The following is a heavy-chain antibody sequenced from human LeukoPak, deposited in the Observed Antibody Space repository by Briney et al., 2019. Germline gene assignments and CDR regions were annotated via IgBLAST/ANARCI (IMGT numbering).Heavy chain of an antibody. CDR1: GYAFTRHY. CDR3: ARDLLHNWFDP. CDR2: INPSGSST. V-gene: IGHV1-46*01. J-gene: IGHJ5*02. Sequence: ASVKVSCKASGYAFTRHYMHWVRQAPGQGLEWMGLINPSGSSTIYAQKFQGRVTMTRDMSTSTDYMELSSLRSEDTAVYYCARDLLHNWFDPWGQGTLVTVSS.